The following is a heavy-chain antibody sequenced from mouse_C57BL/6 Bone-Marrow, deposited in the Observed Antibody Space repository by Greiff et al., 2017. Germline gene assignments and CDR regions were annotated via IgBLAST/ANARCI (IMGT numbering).Heavy chain of an antibody. CDR1: GYSITSDY. Sequence: EVKLVESGPGLAKPSQTLSLTCSVTGYSITSDYWNWIRKFPGNKLEYMGYISYSGSTYYNPSLTSRISITRDTSKNQYYLQLNSVTTEDTATYYCAKSPANYYGSSYLPPMDYWGQGTSVTVSS. CDR3: AKSPANYYGSSYLPPMDY. CDR2: ISYSGST. J-gene: IGHJ4*01. V-gene: IGHV3-8*01. D-gene: IGHD1-1*01.